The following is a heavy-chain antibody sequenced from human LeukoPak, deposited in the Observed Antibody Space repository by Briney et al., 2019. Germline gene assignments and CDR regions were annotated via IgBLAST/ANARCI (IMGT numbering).Heavy chain of an antibody. CDR3: AKTSEIQLWPSYVDY. V-gene: IGHV1-18*01. Sequence: ASVKVSCKASGYTFTSYGISWVRQAPGQRLEWMGWISAYNGNTNYAQKIQGRVTMTRDTSISTVYMDLSRLRSDDTGVYYCAKTSEIQLWPSYVDYWGQGTLVTVSS. CDR2: ISAYNGNT. D-gene: IGHD5-18*01. J-gene: IGHJ4*02. CDR1: GYTFTSYG.